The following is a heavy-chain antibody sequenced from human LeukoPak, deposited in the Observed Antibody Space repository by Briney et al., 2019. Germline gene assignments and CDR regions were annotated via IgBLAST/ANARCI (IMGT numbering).Heavy chain of an antibody. CDR2: INPNSGGT. V-gene: IGHV1-2*02. CDR1: GYTFTGYY. D-gene: IGHD3-10*01. J-gene: IGHJ4*02. Sequence: VASVKVSCKASGYTFTGYYMHWVRQAPGQGLEWMGWINPNSGGTNYAQKFQGRVTMTRDTSISAAYMELSRLRSDDTAVYYCAREPSGNYFDYWGQGTLVTVSS. CDR3: AREPSGNYFDY.